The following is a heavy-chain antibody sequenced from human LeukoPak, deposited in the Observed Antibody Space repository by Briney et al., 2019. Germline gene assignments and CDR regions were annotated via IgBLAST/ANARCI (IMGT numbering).Heavy chain of an antibody. J-gene: IGHJ4*02. D-gene: IGHD6-13*01. CDR3: AKAKHSSSWYLLDY. V-gene: IGHV3-23*01. CDR2: IGGSGGST. CDR1: GFTFSSYA. Sequence: GGSLRLSCAASGFTFSSYAMSWVRQAPGKGLEWVSAIGGSGGSTYYADSVKGRFTISRDNSKNTLYLQMNSLRAEDTAVYYCAKAKHSSSWYLLDYWGQGTLVTVSS.